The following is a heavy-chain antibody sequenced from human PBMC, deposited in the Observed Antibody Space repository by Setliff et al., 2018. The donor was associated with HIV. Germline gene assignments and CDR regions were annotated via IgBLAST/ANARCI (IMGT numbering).Heavy chain of an antibody. CDR3: ARETQQSCNIVTGYNYYYGIDV. D-gene: IGHD3-9*01. CDR2: ITDSGNT. Sequence: SETLSLTCNVSGASISSYYWTWIRQSPGNRLEWLGYITDSGNTNYNPSLRRRVTISADTSKNQVSLRLRSVTAADTAVYYCARETQQSCNIVTGYNYYYGIDVWGQGTTVTVSS. V-gene: IGHV4-59*01. J-gene: IGHJ6*02. CDR1: GASISSYY.